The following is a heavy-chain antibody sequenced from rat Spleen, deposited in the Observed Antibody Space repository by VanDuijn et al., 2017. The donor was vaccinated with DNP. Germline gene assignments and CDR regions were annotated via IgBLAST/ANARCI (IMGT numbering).Heavy chain of an antibody. D-gene: IGHD1-4*01. V-gene: IGHV5-20*01. CDR3: TRGSSLPGYLDY. J-gene: IGHJ2*01. CDR1: GFTFSDYY. Sequence: EVQLVESGGGLVQPGRSLKLSCAASGFTFSDYYMAWVRQAPTKGLEWVAYISYDGGSTYYGDSVKGRFTISRDNGESSLYLQMNSLWSEDTATYYCTRGSSLPGYLDYWGQGVLVTVSS. CDR2: ISYDGGST.